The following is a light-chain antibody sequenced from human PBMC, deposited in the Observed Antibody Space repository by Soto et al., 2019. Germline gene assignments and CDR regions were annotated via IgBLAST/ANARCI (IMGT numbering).Light chain of an antibody. V-gene: IGKV3-11*01. CDR2: DAS. J-gene: IGKJ2*01. CDR3: QQRSDSYT. CDR1: QTLANY. Sequence: EVVLTQSPATLSLSPGGRATLSCRASQTLANYLAWYQQRPGQAPRLLIYDASIRATGIPARFSGSGSGTDFTLTISSLEPEDSAVYYCQQRSDSYTFGQGTTLEIK.